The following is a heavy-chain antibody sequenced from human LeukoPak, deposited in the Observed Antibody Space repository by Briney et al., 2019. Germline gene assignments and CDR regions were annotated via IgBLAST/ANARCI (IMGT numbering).Heavy chain of an antibody. D-gene: IGHD1-26*01. CDR1: GYIFGIYA. V-gene: IGHV7-4-1*02. CDR3: ARDYTLTVGTTTYFQH. Sequence: ASAKVSCKASGYIFGIYAIIWVRQAPGQGLEFMGWISPNTGNPTYAQGFTGRFVFSLDTSVSTAYLQISSLKAEDTAVYYCARDYTLTVGTTTYFQHWGQGTLVTVSS. CDR2: ISPNTGNP. J-gene: IGHJ1*01.